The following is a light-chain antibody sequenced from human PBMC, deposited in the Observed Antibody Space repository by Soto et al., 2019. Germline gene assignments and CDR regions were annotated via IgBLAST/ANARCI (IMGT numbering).Light chain of an antibody. Sequence: EIALMQSPGTLSLSPGERATLSCRASQYMTRTYIAWYQQKPGQAPRLLIYAASNRATGIPDKFSGSGSGADYSLTISRLEPEDSAVYYCHQYDKAPQTFGQGTKVAIK. V-gene: IGKV3-20*01. CDR1: QYMTRTY. CDR3: HQYDKAPQT. CDR2: AAS. J-gene: IGKJ2*01.